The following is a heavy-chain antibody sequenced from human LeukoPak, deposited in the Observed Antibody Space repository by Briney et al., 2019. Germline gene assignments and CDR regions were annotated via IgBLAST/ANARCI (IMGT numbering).Heavy chain of an antibody. J-gene: IGHJ4*02. Sequence: SETLSLTCTVSGESISGFYWTWIRQPPGKGLEWIGYIYYSGSTNYNPSLKSRVTISVDTSKNQFSLKLSSVTAADTAVYYCARRGQLDYWGQGTLVTVSS. D-gene: IGHD3-10*01. CDR2: IYYSGST. CDR1: GESISGFY. V-gene: IGHV4-59*01. CDR3: ARRGQLDY.